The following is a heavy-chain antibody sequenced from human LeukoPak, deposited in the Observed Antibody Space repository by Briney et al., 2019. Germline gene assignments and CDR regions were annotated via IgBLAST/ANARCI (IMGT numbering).Heavy chain of an antibody. D-gene: IGHD3-10*01. CDR2: IYYSGST. V-gene: IGHV4-31*03. CDR1: GGSISSGGYY. J-gene: IGHJ4*02. Sequence: PSETLSLTCTVSGGSISSGGYYWSWIRQHPGKGLEWIGYIYYSGSTYYNPSLKSRVTISVDTSKNQFSLKLSSVTAADTAVYYCARLLGGSGSPEDPALDYWGQGTLVTVSS. CDR3: ARLLGGSGSPEDPALDY.